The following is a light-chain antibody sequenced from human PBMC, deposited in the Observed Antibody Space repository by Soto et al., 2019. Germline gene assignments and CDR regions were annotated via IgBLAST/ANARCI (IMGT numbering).Light chain of an antibody. CDR1: QSISSW. Sequence: DIQMTQSPSTLSASVGDRVTITCRASQSISSWLAWYQQKPGKATKLLIYDASSLESGVPSRFSGSGSGTEFTFSISSLQPDDFATYYCQQYNSYSPTFGPG. CDR3: QQYNSYSPT. J-gene: IGKJ3*01. V-gene: IGKV1-5*01. CDR2: DAS.